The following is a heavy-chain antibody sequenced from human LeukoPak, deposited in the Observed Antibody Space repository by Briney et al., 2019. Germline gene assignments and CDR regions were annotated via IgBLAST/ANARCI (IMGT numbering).Heavy chain of an antibody. D-gene: IGHD6-19*01. Sequence: PGGSLRLSCAASGFTFTSYAMTWVRQAPGKGLEWVSSISTGGITTYYADSVKGRFTISRDNAKNSLYLQMNSLRDEDTAVYYCARDRLVAVGGWYFAFDIWGQGTMVTVSS. J-gene: IGHJ3*02. V-gene: IGHV3-48*02. CDR3: ARDRLVAVGGWYFAFDI. CDR2: ISTGGITT. CDR1: GFTFTSYA.